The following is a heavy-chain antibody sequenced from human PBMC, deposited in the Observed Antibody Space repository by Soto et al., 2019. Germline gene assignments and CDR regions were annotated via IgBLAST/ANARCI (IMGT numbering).Heavy chain of an antibody. CDR3: ATSQKGYNWNYFDH. J-gene: IGHJ4*02. D-gene: IGHD1-20*01. V-gene: IGHV4-39*01. Sequence: PSETLSLTCAVSGGSMSGSYYYWAWLRQAPGKGPEGIGSVFYTGCTSYNPSLESRVSVSVDTSKSQFSLKLSAVTAADTAVYYCATSQKGYNWNYFDHWGQGALVTVSS. CDR2: VFYTGCT. CDR1: GGSMSGSYYY.